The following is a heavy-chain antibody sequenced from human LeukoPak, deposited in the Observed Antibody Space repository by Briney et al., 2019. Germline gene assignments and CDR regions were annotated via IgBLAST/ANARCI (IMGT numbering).Heavy chain of an antibody. CDR3: ARVTDGSYYFY. CDR1: GYTFTGYY. Sequence: ASVKVSCKASGYTFTGYYMHWVRQAPGQGLEWMGWINPNSGGTNYAQKFQGRVTITTDESTSTAYMELSSLRSEDTAVYYCARVTDGSYYFYWGQGTLVTVSS. J-gene: IGHJ4*02. D-gene: IGHD1-26*01. CDR2: INPNSGGT. V-gene: IGHV1-2*02.